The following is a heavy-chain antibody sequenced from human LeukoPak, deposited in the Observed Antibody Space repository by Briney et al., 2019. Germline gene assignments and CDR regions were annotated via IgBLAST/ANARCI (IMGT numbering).Heavy chain of an antibody. Sequence: PGGSLRLSCVASGFTFSSRDWMTWVRQAPGNGLEWVANIKQDGSEKNYVDSVKGRFTISRDNAKNSLYLQMNSLRAEDTAVYYCARDPYCSGGSCYDLAFDIWGQGTMVTVSS. CDR3: ARDPYCSGGSCYDLAFDI. J-gene: IGHJ3*02. CDR2: IKQDGSEK. CDR1: GFTFSSRDW. V-gene: IGHV3-7*01. D-gene: IGHD2-15*01.